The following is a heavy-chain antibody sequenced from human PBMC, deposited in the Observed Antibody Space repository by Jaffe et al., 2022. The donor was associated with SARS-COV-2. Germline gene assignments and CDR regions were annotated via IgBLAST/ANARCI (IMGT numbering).Heavy chain of an antibody. Sequence: EVQLLESGGGLVQPGGSLRLSCAASGFTFSSYAMSWVRQAPGKGLEWVSAISGSGGSTYYADSVKGRFTISRDNSKNTLYLQMNSLRAEDTAVYYCAKQDPGLIVGATKGYFDYWGQGTLVTVSS. J-gene: IGHJ4*02. CDR3: AKQDPGLIVGATKGYFDY. D-gene: IGHD1-26*01. V-gene: IGHV3-23*01. CDR2: ISGSGGST. CDR1: GFTFSSYA.